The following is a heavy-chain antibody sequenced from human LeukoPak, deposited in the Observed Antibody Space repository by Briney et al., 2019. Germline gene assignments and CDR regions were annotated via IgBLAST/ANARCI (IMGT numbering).Heavy chain of an antibody. CDR3: ARGPNYPSPSPFDY. V-gene: IGHV4-59*08. Sequence: KTSETLSLTCTVSGVSISSYYWSWIRQPPGKGLEWIGYIYYSGSTNYNPSLKSRVTISVDTSKNQFSLKLSSVTAADTAVYYCARGPNYPSPSPFDYWGQGTLVTVSS. CDR1: GVSISSYY. CDR2: IYYSGST. J-gene: IGHJ4*02. D-gene: IGHD5-24*01.